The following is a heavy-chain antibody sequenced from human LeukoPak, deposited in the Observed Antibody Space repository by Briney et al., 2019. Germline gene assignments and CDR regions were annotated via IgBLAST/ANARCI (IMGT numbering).Heavy chain of an antibody. CDR1: GFTVGSNY. CDR2: IYSGGST. CDR3: ARETPHYYGSGSPLY. D-gene: IGHD3-10*01. V-gene: IGHV3-66*01. Sequence: GGSLRPSCAASGFTVGSNYMSWVRQAPGKGLEWVSVIYSGGSTYYADSVKGRFTISRDNSKNTLYLQMNSLRAEDTAVYYCARETPHYYGSGSPLYWGQGTLVTVSS. J-gene: IGHJ4*02.